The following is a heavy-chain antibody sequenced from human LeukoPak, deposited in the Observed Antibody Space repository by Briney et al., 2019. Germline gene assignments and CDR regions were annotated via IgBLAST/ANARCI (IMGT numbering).Heavy chain of an antibody. V-gene: IGHV3-30-3*02. CDR3: AKIGAGATLRPHAFDG. CDR1: GFTFSSYA. CDR2: ISYDGRNK. Sequence: PGGSLRLSCAASGFTFSSYAMHWVRQAPGKGLEWVAVISYDGRNKKYADSVKGRFTISRDNSKNTLYLQMDSLRAEDTALYYCAKIGAGATLRPHAFDGWGQGTMVTVSS. D-gene: IGHD1-26*01. J-gene: IGHJ3*01.